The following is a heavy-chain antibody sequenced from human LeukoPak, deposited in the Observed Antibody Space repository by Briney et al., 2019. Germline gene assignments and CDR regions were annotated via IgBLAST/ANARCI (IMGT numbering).Heavy chain of an antibody. J-gene: IGHJ5*02. CDR3: AREQWLVQGYWFDP. D-gene: IGHD6-19*01. V-gene: IGHV1-69*13. Sequence: GASVKVSCKASGGTFSTYAISWVRQAPGQGLEWMGGISHIFGSANYAQKFQGRVTITADESTTTAYMELSSLRSDDTAVYYCAREQWLVQGYWFDPWGQGTLVTVSS. CDR1: GGTFSTYA. CDR2: ISHIFGSA.